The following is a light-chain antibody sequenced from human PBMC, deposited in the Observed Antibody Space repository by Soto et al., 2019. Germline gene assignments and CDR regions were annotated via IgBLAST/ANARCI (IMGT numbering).Light chain of an antibody. J-gene: IGKJ5*01. V-gene: IGKV1-13*02. CDR1: QGISSA. CDR3: QQFNSYPLT. CDR2: DAS. Sequence: AIQLTQSPSSLSASVGDRVTITCRASQGISSALAWYQQKPGKPPKLLIYDASSLESGVPSRFSGSGSGTDFTLTISSLQPEDFATYYCQQFNSYPLTFGQGTRLEI.